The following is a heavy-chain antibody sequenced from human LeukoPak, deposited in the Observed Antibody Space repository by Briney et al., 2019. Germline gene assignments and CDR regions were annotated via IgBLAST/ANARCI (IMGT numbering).Heavy chain of an antibody. Sequence: SVKVSCKSSGGTFRTYSISWVRRAPVQGLEWMGGIKPMFERTNYALKFRGSVTITTDESTSTAYMELSSLRSEDTAVYYSARDLTDLGIAAAGSRSRYYYYMDVSGKGTTVTVSS. CDR2: IKPMFERT. J-gene: IGHJ6*03. V-gene: IGHV1-69*05. CDR1: GGTFRTYS. CDR3: ARDLTDLGIAAAGSRSRYYYYMDV. D-gene: IGHD6-13*01.